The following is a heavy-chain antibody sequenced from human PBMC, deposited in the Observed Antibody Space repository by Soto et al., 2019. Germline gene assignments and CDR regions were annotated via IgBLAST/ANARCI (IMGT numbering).Heavy chain of an antibody. V-gene: IGHV4-31*02. Sequence: TLSVTWTVSGGSISSGGYYWSWIRQHPGKGLEWIGYIYYSGSTYYNPSLKSRVTISVDTSKNQFSLKLSSVTAADTAVYYCARGYFSVGSRFGKCFLPWCPGTFVSV. CDR2: IYYSGST. CDR1: GGSISSGGYY. D-gene: IGHD2-15*01. J-gene: IGHJ5*02. CDR3: ARGYFSVGSRFGKCFLP.